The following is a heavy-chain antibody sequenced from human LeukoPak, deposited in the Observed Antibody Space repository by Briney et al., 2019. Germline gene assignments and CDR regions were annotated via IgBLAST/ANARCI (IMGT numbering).Heavy chain of an antibody. CDR1: GFTFSSYA. J-gene: IGHJ4*02. V-gene: IGHV3-23*01. Sequence: PGGSLRLSCVASGFTFSSYAMSWVRQAPGKGLEWVSGISGSGGSTYYADSVKGRFPISRDNSKNTLFLQMNSLRAEDTAVYYCAKETYSSGWYPYFDYWGQGTLVTVSS. D-gene: IGHD6-19*01. CDR3: AKETYSSGWYPYFDY. CDR2: ISGSGGST.